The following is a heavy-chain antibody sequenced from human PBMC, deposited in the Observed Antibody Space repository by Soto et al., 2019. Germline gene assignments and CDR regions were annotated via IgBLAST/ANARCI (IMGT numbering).Heavy chain of an antibody. V-gene: IGHV3-33*01. J-gene: IGHJ6*02. D-gene: IGHD3-10*01. CDR1: GFTFISYG. CDR3: ARDGSGSYYNPNYYYYGMDV. Sequence: GGSLRLSCAASGFTFISYGMHWVRQAPGKGLEWVAVIWYDGSNKYYADSVKGRFTISRDNSKNTLYLQMNSLRAEDTAVYYCARDGSGSYYNPNYYYYGMDVWGQGTTVTVSS. CDR2: IWYDGSNK.